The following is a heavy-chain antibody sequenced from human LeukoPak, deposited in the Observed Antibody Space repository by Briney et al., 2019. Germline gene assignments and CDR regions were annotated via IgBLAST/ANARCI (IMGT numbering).Heavy chain of an antibody. Sequence: SVKVSCKASGYTFTNFAISWVRQAPGQGLEWMGWVSAYSGNTNYAQKFQGRVSMTTDTSTSTAYMDLRSLRSDDTAVYYCARGEGIFFDYWGQGTLVTVSS. D-gene: IGHD3-3*01. CDR1: GYTFTNFA. V-gene: IGHV1-18*01. CDR3: ARGEGIFFDY. J-gene: IGHJ4*02. CDR2: VSAYSGNT.